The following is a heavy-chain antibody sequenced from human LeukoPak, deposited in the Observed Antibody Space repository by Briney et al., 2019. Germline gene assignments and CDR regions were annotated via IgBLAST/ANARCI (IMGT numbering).Heavy chain of an antibody. Sequence: SVKVSCKASGGTFSSYAISWVRQAPGQGLEWMGRIIPIFGTANYAQKFQGRVTITTDESTSTAYMELSSLRSEDTAVYYCARDKYYYDSSGYYYVFRGFDYWGQGTLVTVSS. V-gene: IGHV1-69*05. J-gene: IGHJ4*02. CDR2: IIPIFGTA. CDR3: ARDKYYYDSSGYYYVFRGFDY. CDR1: GGTFSSYA. D-gene: IGHD3-22*01.